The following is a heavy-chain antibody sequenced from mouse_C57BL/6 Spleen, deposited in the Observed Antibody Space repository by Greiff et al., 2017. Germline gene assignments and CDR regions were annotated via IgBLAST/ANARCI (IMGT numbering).Heavy chain of an antibody. Sequence: EVKLVESGGGLVKPGGSLKFSCAASGFTFSDYGMHWVRQAPEKGLEWVAYISSGSSTIYYADTVKGRFTSSRDNAKNTLFLQMTRLRSEDTAMYYCARGSTTVPNWYFDVWGTGTTVTVSS. J-gene: IGHJ1*03. CDR3: ARGSTTVPNWYFDV. CDR2: ISSGSSTI. D-gene: IGHD1-1*01. CDR1: GFTFSDYG. V-gene: IGHV5-17*01.